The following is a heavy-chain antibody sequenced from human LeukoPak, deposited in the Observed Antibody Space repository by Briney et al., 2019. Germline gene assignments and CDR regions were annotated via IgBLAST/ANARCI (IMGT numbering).Heavy chain of an antibody. V-gene: IGHV3-23*01. CDR2: LSGSGSAT. J-gene: IGHJ4*02. D-gene: IGHD4-17*01. Sequence: QRGGSLSSSGAPPESTFSSYPICWVRQAPGKGLEWASALSGSGSATYYADSVRGRFTISRDNSKNTLYVQMNSLRVEDTAVYYCARVGGDYGKFDYWGQGTLVIVSS. CDR1: ESTFSSYP. CDR3: ARVGGDYGKFDY.